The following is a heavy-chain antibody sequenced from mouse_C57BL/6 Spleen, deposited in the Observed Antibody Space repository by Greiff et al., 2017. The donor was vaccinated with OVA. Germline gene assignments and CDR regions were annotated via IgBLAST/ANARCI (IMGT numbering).Heavy chain of an antibody. CDR1: GYTFTDYN. J-gene: IGHJ1*03. D-gene: IGHD1-1*01. CDR3: ARGRGSSYVGWYFDV. CDR2: INPNNGGT. Sequence: EVKLVESGPELVKPGASVKMSCKASGYTFTDYNMHWVKQSHGKSLEWIGYINPNNGGTSYNQKFKGKATLTVNKSSSTAYMELRSLTSEDSAVYYGARGRGSSYVGWYFDVWGTGTTVTVSS. V-gene: IGHV1-22*01.